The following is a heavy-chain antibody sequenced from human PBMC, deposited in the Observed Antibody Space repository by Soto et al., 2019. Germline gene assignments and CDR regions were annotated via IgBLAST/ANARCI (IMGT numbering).Heavy chain of an antibody. J-gene: IGHJ6*02. D-gene: IGHD1-1*01. Sequence: QVQLVQSGAEVKKPGSSVKVSCKTSGGTFSTSAISWVRQAPGQGLEWVGGIMPVFPTPDYAQNFQGRVSITADESTTTAYLELTSLRADDTAVYYCARDKDRLQLGGNYYYILDVWGQGTAITVSS. CDR1: GGTFSTSA. V-gene: IGHV1-69*12. CDR3: ARDKDRLQLGGNYYYILDV. CDR2: IMPVFPTP.